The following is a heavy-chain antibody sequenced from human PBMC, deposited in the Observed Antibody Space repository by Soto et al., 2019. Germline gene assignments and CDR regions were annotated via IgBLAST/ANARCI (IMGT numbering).Heavy chain of an antibody. J-gene: IGHJ3*02. Sequence: SETLSLTCTVSGGSISSYYWSWIRQPAGKGLEWIGRIYTSGNTNYNPSLKSRVTISVDTPKNQFSLKLGSVTSADTAMYYCASEGAGRAPINIWGPGTMVTVSS. CDR1: GGSISSYY. CDR3: ASEGAGRAPINI. V-gene: IGHV4-4*07. CDR2: IYTSGNT. D-gene: IGHD6-19*01.